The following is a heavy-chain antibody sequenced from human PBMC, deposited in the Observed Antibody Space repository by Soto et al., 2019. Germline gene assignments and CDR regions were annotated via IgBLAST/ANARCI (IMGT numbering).Heavy chain of an antibody. CDR2: IWYDGSNK. V-gene: IGHV3-33*01. CDR1: GFTFSSYG. D-gene: IGHD2-15*01. J-gene: IGHJ4*02. Sequence: QVQLVESEGGVVQPGRSLRLSCAASGFTFSSYGMHWVRQAPGKGLEWVAVIWYDGSNKYYADSVKGRFTISRDNSKNPLYLQMNSLRAADTAVYYCARDKLLGSTVGYYFDYWGQGTLVTVSS. CDR3: ARDKLLGSTVGYYFDY.